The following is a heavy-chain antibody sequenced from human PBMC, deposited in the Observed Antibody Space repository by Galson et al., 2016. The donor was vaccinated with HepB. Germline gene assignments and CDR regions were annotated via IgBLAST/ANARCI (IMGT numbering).Heavy chain of an antibody. J-gene: IGHJ3*02. V-gene: IGHV3-30-3*01. D-gene: IGHD3-22*01. CDR2: ISHDDISK. CDR1: GITLRNFI. Sequence: SLRLSCAASGITLRNFIIHRVRQPPGKGLEWVAAISHDDISKYYTDSVKGRFTISRDNSGNTVDLQMNSLRADDTAVYYCARAAHSSGYCDVFDIWGKGTKVTVSS. CDR3: ARAAHSSGYCDVFDI.